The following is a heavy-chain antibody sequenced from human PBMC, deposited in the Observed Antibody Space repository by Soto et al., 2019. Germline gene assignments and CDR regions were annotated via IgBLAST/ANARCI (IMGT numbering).Heavy chain of an antibody. CDR2: IIPIFGTP. J-gene: IGHJ4*02. D-gene: IGHD1-26*01. V-gene: IGHV1-69*01. CDR3: ASNLRYSGTYLKCFAS. Sequence: QVQLVQSGAEVKKPGSSVKVSCKASGGTFSSYAVSWVRQAPGQGLEWMGGIIPIFGTPSYAQKFQGRVTITADESTTTAYMELSSLRSEDTAVYYCASNLRYSGTYLKCFASWGQGTLVTVSS. CDR1: GGTFSSYA.